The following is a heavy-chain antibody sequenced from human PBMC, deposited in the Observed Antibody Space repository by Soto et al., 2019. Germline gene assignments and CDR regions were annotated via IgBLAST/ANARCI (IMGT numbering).Heavy chain of an antibody. Sequence: ASVKVSCKASGYTFTSYGISWVRQAPGQGLEWMGWISAYNGNTNYAQKLQGRVTMTTDTSKNQFSLKLSSVTAADTAVYYCARDRGGDYGSGSYFDYWGQGTLVTVSS. D-gene: IGHD3-10*01. V-gene: IGHV1-18*01. J-gene: IGHJ4*02. CDR3: ARDRGGDYGSGSYFDY. CDR2: ISAYNGNT. CDR1: GYTFTSYG.